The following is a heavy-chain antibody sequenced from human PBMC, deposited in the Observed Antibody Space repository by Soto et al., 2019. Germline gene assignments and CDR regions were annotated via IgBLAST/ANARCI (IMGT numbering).Heavy chain of an antibody. CDR2: ISSSGSTI. D-gene: IGHD6-19*01. V-gene: IGHV3-48*03. J-gene: IGHJ4*02. Sequence: GWSLRLSCSASVFTFSSYEMNWVRQAPGKGLEWVSYISSSGSTIYYADSVKGRFTISRDNAKNSLYLQMNSLRAEDTAVYYCARDAGPDGYSSGWYVYWGQGTLVTVSS. CDR1: VFTFSSYE. CDR3: ARDAGPDGYSSGWYVY.